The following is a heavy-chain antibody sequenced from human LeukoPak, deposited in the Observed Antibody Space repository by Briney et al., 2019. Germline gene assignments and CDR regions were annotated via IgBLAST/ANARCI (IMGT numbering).Heavy chain of an antibody. V-gene: IGHV3-30*03. J-gene: IGHJ6*03. CDR2: ISYDGSNK. CDR1: GFTFSSYG. Sequence: PGRSLRLSCAASGFTFSSYGMHWVRQAPGKGLEWVAVISYDGSNKYYADSVKGRFTISRDNAENSLYLQMNSLRAEDTAVYYCAREHYFYHMDGWGEGTTVTVSS. CDR3: AREHYFYHMDG.